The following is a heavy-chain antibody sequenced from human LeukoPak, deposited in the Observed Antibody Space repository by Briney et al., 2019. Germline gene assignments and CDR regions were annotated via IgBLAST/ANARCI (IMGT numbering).Heavy chain of an antibody. CDR2: ISSSGSPI. Sequence: GGSLRLSCAASGFTFSSYEMNWVRQAPGKGLEWVSYISSSGSPIYYADSVRGRFTISRDNAKNSLYLQMNSLRAEDTALYYCARERQSAAPDYYFDSWGQGTLVTVSS. D-gene: IGHD6-13*01. CDR3: ARERQSAAPDYYFDS. V-gene: IGHV3-48*03. J-gene: IGHJ4*02. CDR1: GFTFSSYE.